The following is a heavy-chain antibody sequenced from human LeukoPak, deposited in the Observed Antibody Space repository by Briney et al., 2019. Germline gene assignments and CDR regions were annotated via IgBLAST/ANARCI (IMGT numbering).Heavy chain of an antibody. D-gene: IGHD2-15*01. Sequence: ASVKVSCKASGYTFTSYYMHWVRQAPGQGLEWMGIINPSGGSTSYAQKFQGRVTLTRDTSTSTVYMALSSLGSEDTAVYYCASQISTPDAFDIWGQGTMVTVSS. J-gene: IGHJ3*02. CDR1: GYTFTSYY. CDR2: INPSGGST. CDR3: ASQISTPDAFDI. V-gene: IGHV1-46*01.